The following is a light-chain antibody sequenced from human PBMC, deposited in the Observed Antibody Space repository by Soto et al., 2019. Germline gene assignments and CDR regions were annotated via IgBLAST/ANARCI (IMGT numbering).Light chain of an antibody. V-gene: IGLV2-23*01. CDR3: CSYALL. CDR1: NSDVGTHNL. J-gene: IGLJ1*01. CDR2: EGT. Sequence: QSVLTQPASVSGSPGQSITISCTGTNSDVGTHNLVSWYQQHPGKAPKLIIYEGTKRPSGVSNRFSGSKSGNTASLTISGLQAEDEADIYCCSYALLFGTGTKVTVL.